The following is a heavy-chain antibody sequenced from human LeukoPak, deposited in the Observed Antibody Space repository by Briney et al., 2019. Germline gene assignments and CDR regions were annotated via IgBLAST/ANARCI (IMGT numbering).Heavy chain of an antibody. CDR3: ARGDGYYYYGMDV. D-gene: IGHD3-10*01. V-gene: IGHV3-74*01. Sequence: GGSLRLSCAASGLTFSSHWMHWVRQAPGKGLVWVSRITNDGSSTTYADSVKGRFTISRDNAKNSLYLQMNSLRDEDTAVYYCARGDGYYYYGMDVWGQGTTVTVSS. CDR1: GLTFSSHW. CDR2: ITNDGSST. J-gene: IGHJ6*02.